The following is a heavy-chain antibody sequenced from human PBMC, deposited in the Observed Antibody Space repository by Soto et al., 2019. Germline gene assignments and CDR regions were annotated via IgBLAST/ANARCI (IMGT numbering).Heavy chain of an antibody. D-gene: IGHD1-26*01. CDR2: IHHSGST. CDR1: GGSFSSFY. CDR3: ASRRGWEVLDY. J-gene: IGHJ4*02. Sequence: SETLSLTCAVYGGSFSSFYWSWIRQPPGKGLEWIGEIHHSGSTNYNPSLQSRVSISVDTSKNQFFLKLNSVTAADTAVYYCASRRGWEVLDYWGQGTLATV. V-gene: IGHV4-34*01.